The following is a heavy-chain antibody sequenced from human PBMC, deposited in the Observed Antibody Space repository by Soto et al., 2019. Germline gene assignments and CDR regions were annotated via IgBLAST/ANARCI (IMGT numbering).Heavy chain of an antibody. CDR3: ARVQWELLWFDP. CDR1: GFTFSSYA. CDR2: ISSSSSSI. V-gene: IGHV3-48*01. Sequence: GSLRLSCAASGFTFSSYAMSWVRQAPGKGLEWVSYISSSSSSIYYADSVKGRFTISRDNAKNSLYLQMNSLRAEDTAVYYCARVQWELLWFDPWGQGTLVTVSS. D-gene: IGHD1-26*01. J-gene: IGHJ5*02.